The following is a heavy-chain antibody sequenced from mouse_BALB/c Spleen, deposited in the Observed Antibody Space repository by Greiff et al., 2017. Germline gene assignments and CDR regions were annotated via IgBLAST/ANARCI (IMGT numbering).Heavy chain of an antibody. CDR3: ASYGYLYAMDY. D-gene: IGHD2-2*01. Sequence: EVKLVESGGGLVQPGGSLKLSCAASGFTFSSYGMSWVRQTPDKRLELVATINSNGGSTYYPDSVKGRFTISRDNARNILYLQMSSLRSEDTAMYYCASYGYLYAMDYWGQGTSVTVSS. V-gene: IGHV5-6-3*01. CDR1: GFTFSSYG. CDR2: INSNGGST. J-gene: IGHJ4*01.